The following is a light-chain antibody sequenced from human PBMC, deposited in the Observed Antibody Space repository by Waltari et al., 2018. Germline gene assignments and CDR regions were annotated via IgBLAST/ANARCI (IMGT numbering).Light chain of an antibody. J-gene: IGKJ1*01. CDR1: PSISSS. V-gene: IGKV1-39*01. CDR2: AAS. CDR3: QQSYSTPWT. Sequence: IQITQSPSSLSASVGDRVTLTFRASPSISSSLNWYQQQPGKAPKLLIYAASSLQSGVSSRFSGSGSGTDFTLTISSLQPEDFATYYCQQSYSTPWTFGQGTKVEV.